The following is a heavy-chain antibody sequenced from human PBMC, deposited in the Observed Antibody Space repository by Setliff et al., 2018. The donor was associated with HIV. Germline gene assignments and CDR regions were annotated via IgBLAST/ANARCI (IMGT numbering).Heavy chain of an antibody. D-gene: IGHD3-22*01. CDR1: GGTFSSYA. Sequence: SVKVSCKASGGTFSSYAVSWVRQAPGQGLEWMGAIIRVFETANYAQKFQGRVTITADESTSTAYMELSSLRSEDTAVYYCARNNPSSLPDSSGYYYWGQGTLVTVSS. J-gene: IGHJ4*02. CDR2: IIRVFETA. V-gene: IGHV1-69*13. CDR3: ARNNPSSLPDSSGYYY.